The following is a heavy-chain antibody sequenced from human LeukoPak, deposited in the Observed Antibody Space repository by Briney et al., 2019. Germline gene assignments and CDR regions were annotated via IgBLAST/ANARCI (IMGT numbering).Heavy chain of an antibody. D-gene: IGHD5-18*01. CDR1: GFTFSRYA. Sequence: GGALGLSFEASGFTFSRYAMDWGRKAPGKGVGGGAGISYDASNKYYADSVKGRFTISRDNSKNTLYLQMNSLRAEDTAVYYCARGGYSYGENWFDPWGQGTLVTVSS. V-gene: IGHV3-30-3*01. CDR2: ISYDASNK. CDR3: ARGGYSYGENWFDP. J-gene: IGHJ5*02.